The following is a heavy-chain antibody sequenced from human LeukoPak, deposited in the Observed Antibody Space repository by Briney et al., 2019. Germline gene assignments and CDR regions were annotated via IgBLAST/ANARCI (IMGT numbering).Heavy chain of an antibody. CDR1: GFTFSSYG. V-gene: IGHV3-33*06. Sequence: GGSLRLSCAASGFTFSSYGMHWVRQAPGKGLEWVAVIWYDGSNKYYADSVKGRFTISRDNSKNTLYLQMNSLRAEDTAVYYCAKESAATAMIEGPLNYWGQGTLVAVSS. D-gene: IGHD5-18*01. J-gene: IGHJ4*02. CDR3: AKESAATAMIEGPLNY. CDR2: IWYDGSNK.